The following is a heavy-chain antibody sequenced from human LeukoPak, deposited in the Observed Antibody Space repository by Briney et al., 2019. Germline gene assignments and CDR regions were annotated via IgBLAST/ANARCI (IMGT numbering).Heavy chain of an antibody. CDR2: ISTTTSTI. CDR3: ARANDFWSGYYFSFDY. CDR1: GFTFSSYD. V-gene: IGHV3-48*04. Sequence: GGSLRLSCAASGFTFSSYDMNWVRQAPGKGLEWVSYISTTTSTIYYADSVKGRFTISRDNAKNSLYLQMNSLRAEDTAVYYCARANDFWSGYYFSFDYWGQGTLVTVSS. D-gene: IGHD3-3*01. J-gene: IGHJ4*02.